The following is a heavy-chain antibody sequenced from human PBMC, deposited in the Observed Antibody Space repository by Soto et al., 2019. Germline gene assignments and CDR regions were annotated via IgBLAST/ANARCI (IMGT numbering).Heavy chain of an antibody. CDR2: IYYSGNT. V-gene: IGHV4-39*01. J-gene: IGHJ4*02. Sequence: SETLSLTCTVSGDSISSSNYFWGWIRQPPGKGLEWIGNIYYSGNTYFNPSLKSRVTISVDRSKNQFSLKLSSVTAADTAVYYCASRKFFRAVPGAINFCGRGTLVTLS. D-gene: IGHD2-2*01. CDR1: GDSISSSNYF. CDR3: ASRKFFRAVPGAINF.